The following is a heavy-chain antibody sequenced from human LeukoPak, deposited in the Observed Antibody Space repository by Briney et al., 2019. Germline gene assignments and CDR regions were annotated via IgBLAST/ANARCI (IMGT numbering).Heavy chain of an antibody. CDR2: ISSSGSTI. J-gene: IGHJ4*02. V-gene: IGHV3-48*03. Sequence: GGSLRLSCAASGFTFSSYEMNWVRQAPGKGLEWVSYISSSGSTIYYADSVKGRFTISRDNAKNSLYLQMNSLRAEDTAVYYCAREISGRFSLIDYRGQGTLVTVYS. CDR1: GFTFSSYE. D-gene: IGHD3-10*01. CDR3: AREISGRFSLIDY.